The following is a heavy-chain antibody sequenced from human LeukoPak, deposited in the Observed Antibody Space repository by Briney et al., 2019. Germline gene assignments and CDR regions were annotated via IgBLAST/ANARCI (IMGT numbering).Heavy chain of an antibody. D-gene: IGHD5-24*01. CDR3: ARLGYNNFDY. CDR2: ISSGGGTI. CDR1: GFTFSDYY. V-gene: IGHV3-11*01. J-gene: IGHJ4*02. Sequence: PGGSLRLSCAASGFTFSDYYMSWIRQAPGKGLEWVSYISSGGGTIDYAGSVKGRFTISRDNAKNSLYLQMNSLGAEDTALYYCARLGYNNFDYWGQGTLVTVSS.